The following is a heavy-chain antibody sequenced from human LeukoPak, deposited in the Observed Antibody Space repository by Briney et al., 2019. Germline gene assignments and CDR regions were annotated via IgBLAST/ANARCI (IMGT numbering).Heavy chain of an antibody. J-gene: IGHJ6*02. CDR3: ARDRDFWSGYYISYYYYGMDV. V-gene: IGHV1-69*13. CDR1: GGTFSSYA. Sequence: ATVKVSCKASGGTFSSYAISWVRQAPGQGLEWMGGIIPIFGTANYAQKFQGRVTITADESTSTAYMELSSLRSDDTAVYYCARDRDFWSGYYISYYYYGMDVWGQGTTVTVSS. D-gene: IGHD3-3*01. CDR2: IIPIFGTA.